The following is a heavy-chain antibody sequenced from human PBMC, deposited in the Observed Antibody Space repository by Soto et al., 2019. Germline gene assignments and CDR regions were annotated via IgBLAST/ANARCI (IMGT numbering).Heavy chain of an antibody. D-gene: IGHD1-26*01. CDR3: AKGLLAIVGTALPRDAFNI. CDR2: ISDDGSYK. V-gene: IGHV3-30*18. Sequence: PGGSLRLSCAASGFSFTTYVMHWVRQAPGKGLEWVSVISDDGSYKYYEDAVKGRFTISRDTSKNAVYLEMNSLRPEDTAVYYCAKGLLAIVGTALPRDAFNIWGQGKMVTVSS. J-gene: IGHJ3*02. CDR1: GFSFTTYV.